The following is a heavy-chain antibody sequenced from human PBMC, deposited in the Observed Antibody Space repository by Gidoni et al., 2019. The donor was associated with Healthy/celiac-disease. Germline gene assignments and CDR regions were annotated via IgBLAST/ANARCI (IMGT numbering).Heavy chain of an antibody. D-gene: IGHD4-4*01. Sequence: QVQLVQSGAEVKKPGASVKVSCKASGYTFTSYAMHWVRQAPGQRLEWMGWINAGNGNTKYSQKFQGRVTITRDTSASTAYMELSSLRSEDTAVYYCAREGSVTTGFDPWGQGTLVTVSS. J-gene: IGHJ5*02. CDR2: INAGNGNT. V-gene: IGHV1-3*01. CDR3: AREGSVTTGFDP. CDR1: GYTFTSYA.